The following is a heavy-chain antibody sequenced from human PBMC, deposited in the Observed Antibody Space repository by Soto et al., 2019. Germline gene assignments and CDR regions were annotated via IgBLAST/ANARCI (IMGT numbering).Heavy chain of an antibody. J-gene: IGHJ5*02. Sequence: GGSLRLSCAASGFTVSTNFMTWVRQAPGKGLEWVSAISGSGGSTYYADSVKGRFTISRDNSKNTLYLQMNSLRAEDTAVYYCAKGQWEPLPWFDPWGQGTLVTVSS. CDR1: GFTVSTNF. CDR2: ISGSGGST. CDR3: AKGQWEPLPWFDP. V-gene: IGHV3-23*01. D-gene: IGHD1-26*01.